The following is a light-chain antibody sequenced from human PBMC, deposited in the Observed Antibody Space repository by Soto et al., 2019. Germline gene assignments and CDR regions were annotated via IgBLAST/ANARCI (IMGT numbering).Light chain of an antibody. CDR1: SSDVGGYNW. CDR2: EVS. CDR3: SSYTPNKPPG. Sequence: QSALTQPASVSGSPGQSITISCTGTSSDVGGYNWLSWYQQRPGKAPKLIIFEVSNRRSGVSNRFSGAGSGNTASLTISGLQTEDEADYYCSSYTPNKPPGFGGGTKLTVL. J-gene: IGLJ3*02. V-gene: IGLV2-14*01.